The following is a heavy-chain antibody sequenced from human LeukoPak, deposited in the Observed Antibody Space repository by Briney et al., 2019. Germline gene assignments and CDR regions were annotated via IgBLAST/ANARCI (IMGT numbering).Heavy chain of an antibody. CDR3: AKDVAVGYYYGMDV. CDR2: ISGSGGAT. CDR1: GFTFSNYA. Sequence: GGSLRLSCAASGFTFSNYAMSWVRQAPGKGLEWVSTISGSGGATYYADSVKGRFTISRDNSKNTLYLQMNSLRAEDTAISYCAKDVAVGYYYGMDVWGQGTTVTVSS. V-gene: IGHV3-23*01. D-gene: IGHD6-19*01. J-gene: IGHJ6*02.